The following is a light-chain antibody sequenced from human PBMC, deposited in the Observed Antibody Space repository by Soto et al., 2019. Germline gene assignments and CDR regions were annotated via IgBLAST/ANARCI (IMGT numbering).Light chain of an antibody. Sequence: QSALTQPASWSGSPGQSITISCTGTSSDVGGYNYVSWYQQHPGKAPKLMIYDVSNRPSGVSNRFSGSKSGNTASLTISGLQAEDEADYYCSSYTSSSTPWVFGTGTKVTVL. J-gene: IGLJ1*01. CDR3: SSYTSSSTPWV. CDR1: SSDVGGYNY. V-gene: IGLV2-14*01. CDR2: DVS.